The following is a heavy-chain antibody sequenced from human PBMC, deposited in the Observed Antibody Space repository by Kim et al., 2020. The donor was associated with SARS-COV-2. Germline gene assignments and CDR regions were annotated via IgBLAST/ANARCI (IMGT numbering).Heavy chain of an antibody. V-gene: IGHV3-30*18. CDR2: ISYEGSKK. J-gene: IGHJ4*01. CDR3: AKRGGYFDFSSSSYIDY. Sequence: GGYLRLSCVGSGFTSSYYGMHWVRQAPGKGLEWVAGISYEGSKKFYADSLMGRFTISKDSSKNTLYLQMNSLRSDDTAIYYCAKRGGYFDFSSSSYIDY. D-gene: IGHD3-3*01. CDR1: GFTSSYYG.